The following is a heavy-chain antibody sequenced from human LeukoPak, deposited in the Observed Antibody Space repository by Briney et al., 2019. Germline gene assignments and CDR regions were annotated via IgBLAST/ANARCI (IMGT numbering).Heavy chain of an antibody. V-gene: IGHV3-23*01. CDR3: ARGAYGDSDS. CDR2: ISAGADST. Sequence: PGGSLRLSCAASTFTFSSYAMSGVRQAPGKGLEWVSAISAGADSTYYAYSVRGRFTISSDNSKNPLFLQMSGMRAEDTAVYFCARGAYGDSDSWGQGTLVTVSS. J-gene: IGHJ5*01. CDR1: TFTFSSYA. D-gene: IGHD4-17*01.